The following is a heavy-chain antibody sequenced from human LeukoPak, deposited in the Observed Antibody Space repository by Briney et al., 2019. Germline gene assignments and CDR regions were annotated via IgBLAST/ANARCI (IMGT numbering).Heavy chain of an antibody. V-gene: IGHV1-3*01. Sequence: KFQGRVTITRDTSASTAYMELSSLRSEDTAVYYCARDRLAVADYWGQGTLVTVSS. D-gene: IGHD6-19*01. J-gene: IGHJ4*02. CDR3: ARDRLAVADY.